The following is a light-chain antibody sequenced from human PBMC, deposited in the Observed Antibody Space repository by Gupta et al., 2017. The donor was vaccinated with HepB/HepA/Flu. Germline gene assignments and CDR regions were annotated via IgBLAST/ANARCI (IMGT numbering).Light chain of an antibody. CDR3: HQDNTYPWT. Sequence: TQSPSSLSASVGDRVTITCRASQGIRSWLAWYQQRPGKAPKSLIYAASTLQSGVPSRCSGTGSGLAFTLSIMSLQPEATATYYCHQDNTYPWTFGQGTKLEIK. CDR1: QGIRSW. CDR2: AAS. V-gene: IGKV1D-16*01. J-gene: IGKJ1*01.